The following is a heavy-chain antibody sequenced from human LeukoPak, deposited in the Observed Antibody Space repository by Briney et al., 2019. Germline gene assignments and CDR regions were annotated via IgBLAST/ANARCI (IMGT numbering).Heavy chain of an antibody. V-gene: IGHV3-53*01. CDR1: GFTVSTKY. CDR2: IYSGGTT. D-gene: IGHD4-17*01. CDR3: ARGRYDYGDNKIFPFDY. J-gene: IGHJ4*02. Sequence: GGSLRLSCAASGFTVSTKYMSWVRQAPGKGLEWVSVIYSGGTTYYADSVKGRFTISRDNAKNSLYLQMNSLRAEDTAVYYCARGRYDYGDNKIFPFDYWGQGTLVTVSS.